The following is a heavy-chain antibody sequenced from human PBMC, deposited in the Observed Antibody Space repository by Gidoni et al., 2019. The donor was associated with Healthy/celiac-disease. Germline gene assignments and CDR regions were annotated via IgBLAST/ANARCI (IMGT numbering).Heavy chain of an antibody. J-gene: IGHJ6*02. CDR3: ARGLWFGEVSYGMDV. D-gene: IGHD3-10*01. CDR1: GGSISSYS. CDR2: IYTSGST. Sequence: QVPLQESGPGLVTPSETLSLTCTVSGGSISSYSWSWIRQPAGKGLEWIGRIYTSGSTNYNPSLKSRVTMSVDTSKNQFSLKLSSVTAADTAVYYCARGLWFGEVSYGMDVWGQGTTVTVSS. V-gene: IGHV4-4*07.